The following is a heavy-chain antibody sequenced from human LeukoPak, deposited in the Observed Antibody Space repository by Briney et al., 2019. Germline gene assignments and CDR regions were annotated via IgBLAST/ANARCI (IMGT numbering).Heavy chain of an antibody. V-gene: IGHV4-4*07. CDR1: GGSISSYY. CDR3: ARGPLAYCGGDCYSRDY. CDR2: IYTSGNT. Sequence: SETLSLTCTVSGGSISSYYWSWIRQPAGKGLEWIGRIYTSGNTNYNPSLKSRVTMSVDTSKSQFSLKLTSVTAADTAVYYCARGPLAYCGGDCYSRDYWGQGTLVTVSS. J-gene: IGHJ4*02. D-gene: IGHD2-21*02.